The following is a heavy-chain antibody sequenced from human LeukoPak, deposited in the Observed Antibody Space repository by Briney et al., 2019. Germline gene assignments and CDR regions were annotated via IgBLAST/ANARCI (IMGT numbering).Heavy chain of an antibody. D-gene: IGHD3-22*01. J-gene: IGHJ3*02. CDR3: AAADYYDSSGYYPYVFHI. CDR1: GYTFTSYY. CDR2: INPSGGST. V-gene: IGHV1-46*01. Sequence: ASVKVSCKASGYTFTSYYMHWVRQAPGQGLEWMGIINPSGGSTSYAQKFQGRVTMTRDMSTSTAYMELSSLRSEDTAVYYCAAADYYDSSGYYPYVFHIWGQGTMVTVSS.